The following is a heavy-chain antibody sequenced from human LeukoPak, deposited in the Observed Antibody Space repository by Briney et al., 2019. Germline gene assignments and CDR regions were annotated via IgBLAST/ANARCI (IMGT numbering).Heavy chain of an antibody. Sequence: PSQTLSLTCTLSVDSISGGGYYSSWIRQHPDKGLEWIEYIYYSGTTYYNPSLKSRVTMSVDTSKNQFSLKLISVTAADTAVWYCARVAGSWAFDIRGQGTLVTVSS. V-gene: IGHV4-31*03. CDR2: IYYSGTT. D-gene: IGHD3-10*01. CDR1: VDSISGGGYY. CDR3: ARVAGSWAFDI. J-gene: IGHJ3*02.